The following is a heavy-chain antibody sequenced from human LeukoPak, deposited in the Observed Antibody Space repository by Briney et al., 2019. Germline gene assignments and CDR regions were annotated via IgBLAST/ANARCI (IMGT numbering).Heavy chain of an antibody. Sequence: PSETLSLTCTVSGGSIDTWYWSWIRQLPGRGLEWIGSIYYSGSTYYNPSLKSRVTISVGTSKNQFSLKLSSVTAADTAVYYCARTGPRRGGLDVWGQGTTVTVSS. CDR3: ARTGPRRGGLDV. D-gene: IGHD3/OR15-3a*01. V-gene: IGHV4-59*05. CDR1: GGSIDTWY. CDR2: IYYSGST. J-gene: IGHJ6*02.